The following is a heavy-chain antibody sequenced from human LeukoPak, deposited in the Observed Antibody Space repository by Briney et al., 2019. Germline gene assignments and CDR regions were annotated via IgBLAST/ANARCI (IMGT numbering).Heavy chain of an antibody. CDR2: ISSSSTYI. J-gene: IGHJ4*02. Sequence: GGSLRLSCAASGFTFSTYTIGWVRQTPRKGLEWVASISSSSTYIYYADSVKGRFTISRDNAKNSLSLQMNSLRAEDTAVYYCAKDRGYYYGSGSYYSYWGQGTLVTVSS. D-gene: IGHD3-10*01. V-gene: IGHV3-21*04. CDR3: AKDRGYYYGSGSYYSY. CDR1: GFTFSTYT.